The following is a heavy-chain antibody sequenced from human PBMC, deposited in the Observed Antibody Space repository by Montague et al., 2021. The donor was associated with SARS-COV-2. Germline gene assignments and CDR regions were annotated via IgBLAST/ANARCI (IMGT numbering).Heavy chain of an antibody. CDR1: GGSLSAYY. V-gene: IGHV4-34*01. CDR3: ARHGYIAAAYYYYGIDV. CDR2: INQSRST. Sequence: SETLSLTCAVYGGSLSAYYWSWIRQPPGKGLEWMGEINQSRSTNYNPALKSRVTISVDTSKNQFSLKLSSVTAADTAVYYCARHGYIAAAYYYYGIDVSGPGTTVTVSS. J-gene: IGHJ6*02. D-gene: IGHD6-13*01.